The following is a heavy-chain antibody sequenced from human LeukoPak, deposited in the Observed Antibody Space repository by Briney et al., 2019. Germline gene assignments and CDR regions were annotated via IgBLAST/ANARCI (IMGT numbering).Heavy chain of an antibody. V-gene: IGHV1-18*01. CDR2: VSGDSSNT. CDR3: GRDLLGCSGGACYSSDF. D-gene: IGHD2-15*01. CDR1: GYTFTNYG. J-gene: IGHJ4*02. Sequence: ASVTVSCKASGYTFTNYGITWVRQAPGQGLEWMGWVSGDSSNTNLAQRFQARVTVTTDTSTNTAYMELRSLKSDDTAVYYCGRDLLGCSGGACYSSDFWGQGTQVTVSS.